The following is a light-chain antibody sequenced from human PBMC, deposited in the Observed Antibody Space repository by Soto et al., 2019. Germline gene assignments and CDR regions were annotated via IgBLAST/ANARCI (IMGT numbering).Light chain of an antibody. CDR3: QKYNSAYRT. CDR2: AAS. V-gene: IGKV1-27*01. Sequence: DTQMTQSPSSLSAAVGYRVTITCRASQGISNYLAWYQQKPGKVPKLLIYAASTLQSGVPSRFSGSESGTDFPLTIRRLQPEDVATYYCQKYNSAYRTFGQGTTVDIK. CDR1: QGISNY. J-gene: IGKJ1*01.